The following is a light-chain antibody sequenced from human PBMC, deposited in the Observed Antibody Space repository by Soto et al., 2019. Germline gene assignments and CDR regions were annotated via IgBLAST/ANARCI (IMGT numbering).Light chain of an antibody. CDR1: QSLVHSDGIAY. CDR3: MHGTHWPIT. V-gene: IGKV2-30*02. CDR2: KVS. Sequence: DVVMTQSPLSLPVTLGQPASISCRSNQSLVHSDGIAYFSWFQQRPGRSPRRLIYKVSNRDSGVPARCNGSGSGTDFALTISRVEAEDVGVYYCMHGTHWPITCGQGTRLEIK. J-gene: IGKJ5*01.